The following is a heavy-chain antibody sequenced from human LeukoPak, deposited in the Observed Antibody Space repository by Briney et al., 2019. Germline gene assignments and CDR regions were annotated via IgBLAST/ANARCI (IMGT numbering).Heavy chain of an antibody. CDR3: AKGEPQWLLDY. CDR2: ISGNGGST. V-gene: IGHV3-23*01. J-gene: IGHJ4*02. D-gene: IGHD6-19*01. CDR1: GFTFSSYA. Sequence: GGALRLSCAASGFTFSSYAMSWVRQARGKGLEWVSAISGNGGSTYYADSLKGRFTISRDNSKNTLYLQMNSLRAEDTAVYYCAKGEPQWLLDYWGQGTLVTVSS.